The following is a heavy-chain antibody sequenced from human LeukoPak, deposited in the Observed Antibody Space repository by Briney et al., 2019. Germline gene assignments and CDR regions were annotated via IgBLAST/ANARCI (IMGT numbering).Heavy chain of an antibody. CDR3: ARDRVESSGYYYYYGIDV. Sequence: PSETLSLTYTVSGASITTYYWSWIRQPAGKGLEWIGRIYTSGSTTYNPSLKSRVTMSLDTSKNQFSLKLSSVTAADTAVYYCARDRVESSGYYYYYGIDVWGQGTTVTVSS. V-gene: IGHV4-4*07. D-gene: IGHD3-22*01. CDR2: IYTSGST. CDR1: GASITTYY. J-gene: IGHJ6*02.